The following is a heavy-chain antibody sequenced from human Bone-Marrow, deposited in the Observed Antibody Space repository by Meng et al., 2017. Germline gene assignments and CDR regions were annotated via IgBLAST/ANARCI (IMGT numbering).Heavy chain of an antibody. Sequence: QGTLEQYGAACKKPCASGTGSSTASRYPFPDSWLHWVRRAPGQGLEWMGRINPEIVDTHYAQRFHGQVTMTGDTSISTAYMELSGLRSDDTAMYYCARDEDISAAGKLFGDYWGQGTLVTVSS. CDR3: ARDEDISAAGKLFGDY. V-gene: IGHV1-2*06. CDR1: RYPFPDSW. J-gene: IGHJ4*02. D-gene: IGHD6-13*01. CDR2: INPEIVDT.